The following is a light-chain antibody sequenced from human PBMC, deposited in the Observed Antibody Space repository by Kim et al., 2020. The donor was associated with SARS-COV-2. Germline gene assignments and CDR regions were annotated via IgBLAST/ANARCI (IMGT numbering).Light chain of an antibody. J-gene: IGKJ2*01. CDR1: QNINNW. Sequence: DIQMTQSPSTLSASVGDRITLTCRASQNINNWLAWYQQRPGKAPKLLIYKASTLESGVPSRFSGTGTATEFTLTISSLQPDDFATYYCQQYDVSSGTFGQGTKLEI. V-gene: IGKV1-5*03. CDR3: QQYDVSSGT. CDR2: KAS.